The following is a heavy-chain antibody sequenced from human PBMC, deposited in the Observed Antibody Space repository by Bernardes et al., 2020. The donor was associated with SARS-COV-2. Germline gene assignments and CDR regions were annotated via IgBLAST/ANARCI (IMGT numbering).Heavy chain of an antibody. Sequence: GGSLRLSCVASGFTFSRSWMHWVRQAPGKGLVWVSRINPDGTSTTYADSVKGRFTISRDNAKNMLFLQMSSLRAEDTAMYYCARDLGYCTNGVCSPWGQGTLVTVSS. V-gene: IGHV3-74*01. CDR2: INPDGTST. CDR1: GFTFSRSW. J-gene: IGHJ5*02. D-gene: IGHD2-8*01. CDR3: ARDLGYCTNGVCSP.